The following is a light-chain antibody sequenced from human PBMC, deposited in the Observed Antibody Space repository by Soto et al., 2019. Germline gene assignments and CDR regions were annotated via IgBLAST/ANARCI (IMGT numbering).Light chain of an antibody. CDR2: AAS. Sequence: DIQMTPSPSSLSASVGDRVTITCRASQSISSYLNWYQQKPGKAPKLLIYAASSLQSRVPSRFSGSGSGTDFTLTISSLQPEEFATYYCQQSYSTPVTFGPGTKVDI. J-gene: IGKJ3*01. CDR3: QQSYSTPVT. CDR1: QSISSY. V-gene: IGKV1-39*01.